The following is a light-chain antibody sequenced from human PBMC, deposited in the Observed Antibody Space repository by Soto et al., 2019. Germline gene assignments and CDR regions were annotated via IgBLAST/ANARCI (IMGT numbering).Light chain of an antibody. CDR3: AAWDDSLSGYV. J-gene: IGLJ1*01. V-gene: IGLV2-8*01. CDR1: KNDIGVYDF. CDR2: EVV. Sequence: QSALTQPPSASGSPGQSVTISCSGTKNDIGVYDFVSWYQHHPGKAPRLIIYEVVQRPSGVPDRFSGSKSGTSASLAISGLRSEDEADYYCAAWDDSLSGYVFGTGTKLTVL.